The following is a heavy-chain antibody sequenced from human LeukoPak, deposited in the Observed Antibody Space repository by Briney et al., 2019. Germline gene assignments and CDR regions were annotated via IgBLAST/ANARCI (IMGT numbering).Heavy chain of an antibody. Sequence: GASVKVSCKASGGTFSSYAISWVRQAPGQGLEWMGRIIPILGIANYAQRFQGRVTITADRSTSTAYMELSSLTSEDTAVYYCARAQGISSDWSPIDYWGQGTLVTVSS. CDR3: ARAQGISSDWSPIDY. J-gene: IGHJ4*02. CDR2: IIPILGIA. V-gene: IGHV1-69*04. CDR1: GGTFSSYA. D-gene: IGHD3-3*02.